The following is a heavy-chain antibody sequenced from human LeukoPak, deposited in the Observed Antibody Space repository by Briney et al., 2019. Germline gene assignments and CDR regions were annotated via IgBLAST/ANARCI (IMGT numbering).Heavy chain of an antibody. CDR3: ASKVAYCSGGSCYGYFDY. V-gene: IGHV4-59*08. CDR2: IYHTGST. CDR1: GGSISSYY. Sequence: SETLSLTCTVSGGSISSYYWSWIRQPPGKGLEWIGYIYHTGSTKYNPSLKSRVTISVDTSKNQFSLKLSSVTAADTAMYYCASKVAYCSGGSCYGYFDYWGQGTLVTVSS. J-gene: IGHJ4*02. D-gene: IGHD2-15*01.